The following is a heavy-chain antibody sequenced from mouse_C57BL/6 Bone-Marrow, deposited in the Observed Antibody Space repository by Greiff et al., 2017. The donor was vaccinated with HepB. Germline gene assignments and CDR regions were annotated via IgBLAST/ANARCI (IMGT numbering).Heavy chain of an antibody. D-gene: IGHD2-4*01. J-gene: IGHJ1*03. CDR1: GFTFTDYY. Sequence: EVKLMESGGGLVQPGGSLSLSCAASGFTFTDYYMSWVRQPPGKALEWLGFIRNKANGYTTEYSASVKGRFTISRDNSQSILYLQMNALRAEDSATYYSARLANYDGYWYFDVWGTGTTVTVSS. CDR3: ARLANYDGYWYFDV. V-gene: IGHV7-3*01. CDR2: IRNKANGYTT.